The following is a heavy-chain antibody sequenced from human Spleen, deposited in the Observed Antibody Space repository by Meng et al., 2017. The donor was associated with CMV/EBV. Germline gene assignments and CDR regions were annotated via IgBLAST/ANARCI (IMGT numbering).Heavy chain of an antibody. V-gene: IGHV1-24*01. D-gene: IGHD5-18*01. Sequence: ASVKVSCKVSGYTLTELSMHWVRQSPGKGLEWMGGFDPEDGETIYAQQFQGRVTMTEDTSTDTAYMELSSLRSEDTGVYYCARGYAHPPDYWGQGTLVTVSS. CDR2: FDPEDGET. CDR3: ARGYAHPPDY. CDR1: GYTLTELS. J-gene: IGHJ4*02.